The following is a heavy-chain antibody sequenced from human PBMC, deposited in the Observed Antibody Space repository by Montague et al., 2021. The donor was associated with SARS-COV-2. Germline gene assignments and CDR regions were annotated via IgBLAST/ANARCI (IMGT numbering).Heavy chain of an antibody. CDR1: GGSITSGGYY. V-gene: IGHV4-31*03. CDR2: LYYNGMT. CDR3: VSSLPGNQFQFDY. J-gene: IGHJ4*02. D-gene: IGHD1-14*01. Sequence: QTLSLTCSVSGGSITSGGYYWTWIRQRPGGDLEWLGYLYYNGMTHYSPSLKSRASFSLDTSKNQFSLKLTSATATDSALYFCVSSLPGNQFQFDYWGQGALVTVSS.